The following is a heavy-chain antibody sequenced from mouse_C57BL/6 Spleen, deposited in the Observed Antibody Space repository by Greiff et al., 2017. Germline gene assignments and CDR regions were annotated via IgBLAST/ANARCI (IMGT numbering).Heavy chain of an antibody. Sequence: EVQLVESGAGLVKPGGSLKLSCAASGFTFSDYGMHWVRQAPEKGLEWVAYISSGSSTIYYADTVKGRFTISRDNAKNTLFLQMTRLRSADTAMYSCSCGDSKEEAMDYWGQGTSVTVSS. CDR2: ISSGSSTI. CDR3: SCGDSKEEAMDY. CDR1: GFTFSDYG. D-gene: IGHD2-5*01. J-gene: IGHJ4*01. V-gene: IGHV5-17*01.